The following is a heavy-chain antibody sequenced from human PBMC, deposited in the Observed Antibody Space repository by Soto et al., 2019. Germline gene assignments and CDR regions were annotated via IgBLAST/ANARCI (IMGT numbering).Heavy chain of an antibody. V-gene: IGHV1-46*01. CDR1: GYTFTSYY. CDR2: INPSGGST. J-gene: IGHJ3*02. Sequence: QVQLVQSGAEVKKPGASVKVSCKASGYTFTSYYMHWVRQAPGQGLEWMGIINPSGGSTSYAQKFQGRVTMTRDTSTSTVYMELSSLRSEDTAVYYCARDWLRYYYDSSGYYEDDAFDIWGQGTIVTVSS. D-gene: IGHD3-22*01. CDR3: ARDWLRYYYDSSGYYEDDAFDI.